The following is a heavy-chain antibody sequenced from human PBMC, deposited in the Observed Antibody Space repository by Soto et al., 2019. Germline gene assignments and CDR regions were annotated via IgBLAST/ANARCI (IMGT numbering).Heavy chain of an antibody. D-gene: IGHD3-3*01. Sequence: ASVKVSCKASGYTFTSYGISWVRQAPGQGLEWMGWISAYNGNTNYAQKLQGRVTMTTDTSTSTAYMELRSLRSDDTAVYYCAREYYDFWSGYLPPAKYYYGMDVWGQGTTVTVSS. CDR1: GYTFTSYG. V-gene: IGHV1-18*01. J-gene: IGHJ6*02. CDR2: ISAYNGNT. CDR3: AREYYDFWSGYLPPAKYYYGMDV.